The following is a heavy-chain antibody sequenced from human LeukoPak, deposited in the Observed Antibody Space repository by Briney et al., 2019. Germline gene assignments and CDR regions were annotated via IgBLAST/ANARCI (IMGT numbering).Heavy chain of an antibody. V-gene: IGHV4-59*08. CDR1: GASISSYY. CDR3: ARRIFIAERYYFDY. J-gene: IGHJ4*02. Sequence: PSETLSLTCTVSGASISSYYWSWIRQPPGKGLEWIGYIYYSGSTNYNPSLKSRVTISVDTSKNQFSLKLSSVTAADTAVYYCARRIFIAERYYFDYWGQGTLVTVSS. D-gene: IGHD6-13*01. CDR2: IYYSGST.